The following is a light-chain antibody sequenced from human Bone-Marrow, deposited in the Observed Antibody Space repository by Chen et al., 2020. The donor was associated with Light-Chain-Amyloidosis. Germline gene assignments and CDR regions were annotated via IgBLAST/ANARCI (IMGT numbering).Light chain of an antibody. CDR3: QVWDRSSDRPV. CDR1: NIGSTS. V-gene: IGLV3-21*02. Sequence: SYVLTQPSSVSVAPGQTPTIACGGNNIGSTSVHWYQQTPGQAPLLVVYDDSDRPSGIPERLSGSNSGNTATLTIRRVEAGDEADYYCQVWDRSSDRPVFGGGTKLTVL. J-gene: IGLJ3*02. CDR2: DDS.